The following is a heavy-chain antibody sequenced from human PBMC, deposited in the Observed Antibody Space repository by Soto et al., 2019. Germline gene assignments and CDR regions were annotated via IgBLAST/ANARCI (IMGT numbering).Heavy chain of an antibody. CDR3: TTDRRWDTAMVTVYGMDV. J-gene: IGHJ6*02. Sequence: GGSLRLSCAASGFTFNNAWMNWVRQCPGKGLEWVGRIKSKSDGETTDYAAPVKGRFTISRDDSKNTLYLQMNSLKTEDTAVYYCTTDRRWDTAMVTVYGMDVWGQGTTVTVSS. CDR2: IKSKSDGETT. V-gene: IGHV3-15*07. CDR1: GFTFNNAW. D-gene: IGHD5-18*01.